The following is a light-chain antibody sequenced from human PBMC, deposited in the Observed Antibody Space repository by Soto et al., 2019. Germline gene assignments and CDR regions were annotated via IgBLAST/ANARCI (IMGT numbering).Light chain of an antibody. CDR3: QHFGGTTFT. CDR2: GAS. CDR1: QSVSNNY. J-gene: IGKJ5*01. V-gene: IGKV3-20*01. Sequence: EIVLTQSPGTLSLSPGERATLSCRASQSVSNNYLAWYQQRPGQTPSLLIYGASTRATGIPDRFSGSGSGTHFTLTISRLEPGDFAVYYCQHFGGTTFTFGQGTRLEI.